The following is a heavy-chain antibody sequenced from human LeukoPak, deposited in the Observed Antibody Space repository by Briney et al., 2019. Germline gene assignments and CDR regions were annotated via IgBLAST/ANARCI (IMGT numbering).Heavy chain of an antibody. Sequence: GRSLRLSCAASGFTFSSYAINWVRQAPGKGLEWVAVISYDGSNKFYADSVKGRFTISRDNSKNTLFLQMNSLGAEDTAVYFCARGRDYGGDQDGFDIWGQGTMVTVSS. V-gene: IGHV3-30-3*01. CDR2: ISYDGSNK. CDR3: ARGRDYGGDQDGFDI. CDR1: GFTFSSYA. D-gene: IGHD2-21*01. J-gene: IGHJ3*02.